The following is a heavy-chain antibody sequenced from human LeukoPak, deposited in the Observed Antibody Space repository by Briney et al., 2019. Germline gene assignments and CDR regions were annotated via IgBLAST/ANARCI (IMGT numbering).Heavy chain of an antibody. CDR2: IYYSGST. D-gene: IGHD3-10*01. J-gene: IGHJ5*02. CDR3: ARLPGGALNWFDP. Sequence: NPSETLSLTCTVSGGSISSSSYYWGWIRQPPGKGLEWIGTIYYSGSTYYNPSLKSRVTISVDTSKNQFSLKLSSVTAADTAVYYCARLPGGALNWFDPWGQGTLVTVSS. CDR1: GGSISSSSYY. V-gene: IGHV4-39*01.